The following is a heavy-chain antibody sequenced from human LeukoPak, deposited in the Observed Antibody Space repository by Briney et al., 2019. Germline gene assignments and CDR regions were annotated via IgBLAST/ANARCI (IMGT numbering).Heavy chain of an antibody. V-gene: IGHV3-7*01. D-gene: IGHD2/OR15-2a*01. CDR3: AGAGYYGDDAFDL. CDR2: IRQDGSEK. J-gene: IGHJ3*01. CDR1: GFTIGSYW. Sequence: GGSLRLSCAGSGFTIGSYWMSWVRQAPGKGLEWVANIRQDGSEKYYVDSVKGRLTISRDNAKNSLYLQMNSLRAEDTGIYYCAGAGYYGDDAFDLWGQGTMVTVSS.